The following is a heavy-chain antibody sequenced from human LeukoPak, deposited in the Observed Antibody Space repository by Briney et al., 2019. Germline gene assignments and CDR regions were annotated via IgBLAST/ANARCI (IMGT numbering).Heavy chain of an antibody. CDR3: AIDRVVAATRHYYYYYGMDV. J-gene: IGHJ6*02. CDR1: GFTFSSYS. V-gene: IGHV3-21*01. CDR2: ISSSSSYI. D-gene: IGHD2-15*01. Sequence: GGSLRLSCAASGFTFSSYSMNWVRQAPGKGLEWVSSISSSSSYIYYADSVKGRFTISRDNAKNSLYLQMNSLRAEDTAVYYCAIDRVVAATRHYYYYYGMDVWGQGTTVTVSS.